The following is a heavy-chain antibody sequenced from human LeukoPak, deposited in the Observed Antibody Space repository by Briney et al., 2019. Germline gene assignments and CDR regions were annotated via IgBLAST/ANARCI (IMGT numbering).Heavy chain of an antibody. Sequence: SVKVSCKASGGTFSSYAISWVRQAPGQGLEWMGGIIPIFGTANYAQKFQGRVTITADESTSTDYVELNSMRSEDAAVSYCSRQIAARGNTFDYWGQGTLVTVSS. CDR3: SRQIAARGNTFDY. CDR1: GGTFSSYA. CDR2: IIPIFGTA. J-gene: IGHJ4*02. V-gene: IGHV1-69*13. D-gene: IGHD6-6*01.